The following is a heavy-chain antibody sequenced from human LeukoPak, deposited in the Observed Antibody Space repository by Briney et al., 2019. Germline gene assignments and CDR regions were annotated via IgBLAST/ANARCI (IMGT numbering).Heavy chain of an antibody. Sequence: SETLSLTCTVSGGSISSSSYSWGWIRQPPGKGLEWIGSIYYSGSTYYNPSLKSRVTISVDTSKNQFSLKLSCVTAADTAVYYCAREGEKYYVSRLFWGQGTLVTVSS. CDR3: AREGEKYYVSRLF. J-gene: IGHJ4*02. CDR1: GGSISSSSYS. D-gene: IGHD3-10*02. V-gene: IGHV4-39*02. CDR2: IYYSGST.